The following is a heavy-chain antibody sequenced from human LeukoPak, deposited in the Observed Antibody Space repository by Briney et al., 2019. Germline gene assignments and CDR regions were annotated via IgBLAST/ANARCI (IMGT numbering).Heavy chain of an antibody. CDR2: IYTSGST. V-gene: IGHV4-4*07. CDR1: GGSISSYY. D-gene: IGHD5-24*01. J-gene: IGHJ4*02. Sequence: SETLSLTCTVSGGSISSYYWSWIRQPAGKGLEWIGRIYTSGSTNYNPSLKSRVTMSVDTSKNQFSLKLSSETAADTAVYYCARERWEVEYFDYWGQGTLVTVSS. CDR3: ARERWEVEYFDY.